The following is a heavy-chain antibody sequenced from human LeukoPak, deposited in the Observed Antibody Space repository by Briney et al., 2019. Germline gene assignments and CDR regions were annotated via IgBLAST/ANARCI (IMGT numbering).Heavy chain of an antibody. CDR3: ARTERVTTPWG. V-gene: IGHV3-66*01. CDR1: GFTFSSNY. J-gene: IGHJ4*02. Sequence: GGSLRLSCAASGFTFSSNYMSWVRQTPGKGLAWVSVIYSGGSTYYADSVKGRFTISRDNSKNTLYLQMNSLRAEDTAVYYCARTERVTTPWGWGQGTLVTVSS. D-gene: IGHD4-17*01. CDR2: IYSGGST.